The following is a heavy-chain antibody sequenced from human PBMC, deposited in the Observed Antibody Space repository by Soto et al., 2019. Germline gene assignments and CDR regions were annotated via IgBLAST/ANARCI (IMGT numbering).Heavy chain of an antibody. V-gene: IGHV3-66*01. Sequence: GGSLRLSCAASGFTVSSNYMSWVRQAPGKGLEWVSVIYSGGSTYYADSVKGRFTISRDNSKNTLYLQMNSLRAEDTAVYYCARTIYDYGDPKNYYYYMDVWGKGTTVTVSS. J-gene: IGHJ6*03. D-gene: IGHD4-17*01. CDR3: ARTIYDYGDPKNYYYYMDV. CDR1: GFTVSSNY. CDR2: IYSGGST.